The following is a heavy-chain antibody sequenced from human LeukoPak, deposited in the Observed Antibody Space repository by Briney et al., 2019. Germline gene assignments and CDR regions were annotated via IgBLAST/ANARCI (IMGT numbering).Heavy chain of an antibody. V-gene: IGHV3-30*18. Sequence: GRSLRLSCAASGFTFSSYGMHWVRQAPGKGLEWVAVISYDGSNKYYADSVKGRFTISRDNSKNTLYLQMNSLRAEDTAVYYCAKDRSRYCSSTSCLTFDYWGQGTLVTVSS. J-gene: IGHJ4*02. D-gene: IGHD2-2*01. CDR2: ISYDGSNK. CDR3: AKDRSRYCSSTSCLTFDY. CDR1: GFTFSSYG.